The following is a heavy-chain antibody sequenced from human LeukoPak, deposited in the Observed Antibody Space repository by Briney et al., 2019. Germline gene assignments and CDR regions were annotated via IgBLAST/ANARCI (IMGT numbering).Heavy chain of an antibody. Sequence: PGESLKISCKGSGYSFTSYWTGWVRQMPGKGLEWGIIYPGDSDTRYSPSFQGRVTISADKSISTAYLQWSSLKASDTAMYYCARKFGRYYYGSGSYYPTPQYFDYWGQGTLVTVSS. V-gene: IGHV5-51*01. CDR3: ARKFGRYYYGSGSYYPTPQYFDY. D-gene: IGHD3-10*01. J-gene: IGHJ4*02. CDR1: GYSFTSYW. CDR2: IYPGDSDT.